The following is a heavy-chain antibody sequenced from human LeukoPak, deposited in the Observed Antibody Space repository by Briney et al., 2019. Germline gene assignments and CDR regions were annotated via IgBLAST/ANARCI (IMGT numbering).Heavy chain of an antibody. J-gene: IGHJ2*01. CDR3: ARGTTVTTVRYFDL. V-gene: IGHV3-21*06. Sequence: PGGSLRLSCAFSGSTFSRYTMNWVRQAPGTGLEWVASISSGSDYINYADSLKGRFTISRDNAKHSLYLQMNSLRAEDTAVYYCARGTTVTTVRYFDLWGRGALVTVSS. CDR1: GSTFSRYT. D-gene: IGHD4-17*01. CDR2: ISSGSDYI.